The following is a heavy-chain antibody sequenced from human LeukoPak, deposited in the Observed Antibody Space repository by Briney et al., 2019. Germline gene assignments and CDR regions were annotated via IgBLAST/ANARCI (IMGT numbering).Heavy chain of an antibody. D-gene: IGHD3-9*01. CDR3: ARDPSLYYDILAGPGDFDY. V-gene: IGHV4-39*07. CDR2: IYYSGST. CDR1: GGSISSSSYY. Sequence: SETLSLTCTVSGGSISSSSYYWGWIRQPPGKGLEWIGSIYYSGSTYYNPSLKSRVTISVDTSKNQFSLKLSSVTAADTAVYYCARDPSLYYDILAGPGDFDYWGQGTLVTVSS. J-gene: IGHJ4*02.